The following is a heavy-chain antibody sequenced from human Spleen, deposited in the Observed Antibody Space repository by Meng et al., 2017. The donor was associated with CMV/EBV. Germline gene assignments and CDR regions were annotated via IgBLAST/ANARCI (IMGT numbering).Heavy chain of an antibody. V-gene: IGHV3-30-3*01. CDR1: GFTFSSYW. J-gene: IGHJ3*02. D-gene: IGHD3-3*01. CDR2: ISYDGNIK. CDR3: ARENYYDFWSTYYYGFDI. Sequence: GGSLRLSCAASGFTFSSYWMHWVRQAPGKGLEWVAVISYDGNIKNYADSVKGRFTVSRDNSKNALSLQMNSLRAEDTAVYYCARENYYDFWSTYYYGFDIWGQGTMVTVSS.